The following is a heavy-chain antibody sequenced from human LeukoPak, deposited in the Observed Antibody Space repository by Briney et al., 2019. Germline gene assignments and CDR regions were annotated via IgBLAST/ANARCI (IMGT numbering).Heavy chain of an antibody. CDR2: INHSGST. Sequence: PSETLSLTCAAYGGSFSGYYWSWIRQPPGKGLEWIGEINHSGSTNYNPSLKSRVTISVDTSKNQFSLKLSSVTAADTAVYYCARGYCSSTSCYILDYYYYMDVWGKGTTVTVSS. D-gene: IGHD2-2*02. J-gene: IGHJ6*03. CDR1: GGSFSGYY. V-gene: IGHV4-34*01. CDR3: ARGYCSSTSCYILDYYYYMDV.